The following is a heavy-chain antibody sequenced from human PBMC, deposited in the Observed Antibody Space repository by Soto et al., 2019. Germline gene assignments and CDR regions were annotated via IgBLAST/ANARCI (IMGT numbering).Heavy chain of an antibody. J-gene: IGHJ4*02. CDR1: GGSISSGNYY. D-gene: IGHD4-17*01. V-gene: IGHV4-39*02. CDR2: ISYSGST. Sequence: SETLSLTCTVSGGSISSGNYYWSWIRQPPGKGLEWIGFISYSGSTYYNPSLKSRVTISVDTSKNQFSLKLSSVTAADTAVYYCARDYGGNSLADYWGQGTLVTVSS. CDR3: ARDYGGNSLADY.